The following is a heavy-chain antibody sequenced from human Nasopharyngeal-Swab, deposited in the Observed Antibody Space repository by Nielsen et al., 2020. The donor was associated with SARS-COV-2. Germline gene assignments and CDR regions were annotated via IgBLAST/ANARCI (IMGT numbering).Heavy chain of an antibody. CDR1: GYTFTSYD. CDR3: ARDLAGANIAAAGWYDP. Sequence: ASVKVSCKASGYTFTSYDINWVRQATGQGLEWMGWMNPNSGNTGYAQKFQGRVTMTRDTSTSTVYMELSSLRSEDTAVYYCARDLAGANIAAAGWYDPWGQGTLVTVSS. J-gene: IGHJ5*02. D-gene: IGHD6-13*01. V-gene: IGHV1-8*01. CDR2: MNPNSGNT.